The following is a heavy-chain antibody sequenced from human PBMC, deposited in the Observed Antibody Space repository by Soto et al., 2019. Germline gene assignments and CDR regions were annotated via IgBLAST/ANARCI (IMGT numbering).Heavy chain of an antibody. CDR1: GFTVSSNY. CDR3: ARVPAKWPLHSDSLYYDY. D-gene: IGHD1-26*01. CDR2: IYSGGST. Sequence: GSLRLSCAASGFTVSSNYMSWVRQAPGKGLEWVSVIYSGGSTYYADSVKGRFTISRDNSKNTLYLQMNSLRAEDTAVYYCARVPAKWPLHSDSLYYDYWGQGTLVTVSS. V-gene: IGHV3-66*01. J-gene: IGHJ4*02.